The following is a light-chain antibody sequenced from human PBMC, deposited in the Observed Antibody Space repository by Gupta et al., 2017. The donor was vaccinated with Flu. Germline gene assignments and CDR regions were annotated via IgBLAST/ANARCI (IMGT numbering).Light chain of an antibody. CDR2: GAS. Sequence: DIVMTQSPDSLDVSLGERATINCKSSQSVLHSSNNKNYLAWYQQKPGQPPKLLIYGASTRESGVPDRFSGSGSGTXFTLTIXSLQAEDVAVYYCQQYYATPRTFGXGTKVEIK. V-gene: IGKV4-1*01. CDR1: QSVLHSSNNKNY. CDR3: QQYYATPRT. J-gene: IGKJ1*01.